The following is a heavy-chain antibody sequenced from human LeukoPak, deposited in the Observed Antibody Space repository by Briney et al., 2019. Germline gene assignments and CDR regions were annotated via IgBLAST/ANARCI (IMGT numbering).Heavy chain of an antibody. Sequence: SETLSLTCTVSGGSISSSSYYWGWIRQPPGKGLEWIGSIYYSGSTYYNPSLKSRVTISVDTSKNQFSLKLSSVTAADTAVYYCARGYYYGSGSHYYFDYWGQGTLVTVSS. D-gene: IGHD3-10*01. V-gene: IGHV4-39*07. CDR1: GGSISSSSYY. CDR2: IYYSGST. J-gene: IGHJ4*02. CDR3: ARGYYYGSGSHYYFDY.